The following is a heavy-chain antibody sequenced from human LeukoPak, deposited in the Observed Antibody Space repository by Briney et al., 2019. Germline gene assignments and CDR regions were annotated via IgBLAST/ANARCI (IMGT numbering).Heavy chain of an antibody. CDR2: ISSSSSTI. Sequence: GGPLRLFCAASVFIFSSYSMNWVRQAPGEGLEWVSYISSSSSTIYYADSVKGRFTISRDNAKNSLYLQMNSLRAEDTAVYYCARFIYGDYPDYFDYWGQGTLVTVSS. D-gene: IGHD4-17*01. J-gene: IGHJ4*02. CDR1: VFIFSSYS. CDR3: ARFIYGDYPDYFDY. V-gene: IGHV3-48*01.